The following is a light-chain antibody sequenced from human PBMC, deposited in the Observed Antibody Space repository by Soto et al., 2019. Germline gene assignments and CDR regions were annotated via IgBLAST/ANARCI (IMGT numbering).Light chain of an antibody. Sequence: EIVLTQSPGTLSLSPGERATLSCRTSQSVSSSNLAWYQQKPGQAPRLLIYGASTRATGIPARFSGSGSGTEFTLTISSLQSEDFAVYYCQQYNNWPPWTFGQGTKVDI. CDR3: QQYNNWPPWT. CDR2: GAS. J-gene: IGKJ1*01. CDR1: QSVSSSN. V-gene: IGKV3-15*01.